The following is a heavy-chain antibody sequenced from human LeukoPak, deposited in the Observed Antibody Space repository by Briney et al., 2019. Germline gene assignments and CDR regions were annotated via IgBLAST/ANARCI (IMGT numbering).Heavy chain of an antibody. V-gene: IGHV1-2*02. CDR2: INPNSGGT. J-gene: IGHJ4*02. Sequence: ASVKVSCKASGYTFTGYYMHWVRQAPGQGLEWMGWINPNSGGTNYAQKFQGRVTMTRDTSISTAYMELSRLRSDDTAVYYCARVPRDSSFEWDYWGQGTLVTVSS. CDR1: GYTFTGYY. CDR3: ARVPRDSSFEWDY. D-gene: IGHD6-6*01.